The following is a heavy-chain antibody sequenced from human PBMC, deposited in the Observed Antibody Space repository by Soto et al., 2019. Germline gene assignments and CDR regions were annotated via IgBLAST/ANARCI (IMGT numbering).Heavy chain of an antibody. CDR1: GYTFTSYG. CDR3: ARVIGDYGPRLFDP. J-gene: IGHJ5*02. D-gene: IGHD4-17*01. V-gene: IGHV1-18*01. CDR2: ISAYNGNT. Sequence: GASVKASCKASGYTFTSYGISCVRQAPGQGLEWMGWISAYNGNTNYAQKLQGRVTMTTDTSTSTAYMELRSLRSDDTAVYYCARVIGDYGPRLFDPWGQGTLVTVSS.